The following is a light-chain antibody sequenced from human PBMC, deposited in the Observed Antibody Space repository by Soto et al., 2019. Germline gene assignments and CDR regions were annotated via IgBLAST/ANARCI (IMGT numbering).Light chain of an antibody. J-gene: IGKJ1*01. CDR2: GAS. CDR3: QQYNNWPQT. Sequence: IVMTQSPATLSVSPGERANLSCRASQSVGTKLAWYQQTPGQAPRLLIYGASTRATGIPARFSGSGSGTEFTLTISSLQSEDFAVYYCQQYNNWPQTFGQGTKVDIK. V-gene: IGKV3-15*01. CDR1: QSVGTK.